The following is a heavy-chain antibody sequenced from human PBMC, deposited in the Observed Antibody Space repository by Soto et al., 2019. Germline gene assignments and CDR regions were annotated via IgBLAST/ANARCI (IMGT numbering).Heavy chain of an antibody. CDR1: GFTFSDHH. J-gene: IGHJ4*02. CDR2: AKNKAHGYTT. D-gene: IGHD2-8*01. V-gene: IGHV3-72*01. Sequence: GGSLRLSCAASGFTFSDHHMDWVRQAPGKGLEWVGRAKNKAHGYTTAYAASLKGRFTISRDDSKNSLSLQMNSLKTEDTAVYFCARLMGTSFDARGQGTLV. CDR3: ARLMGTSFDA.